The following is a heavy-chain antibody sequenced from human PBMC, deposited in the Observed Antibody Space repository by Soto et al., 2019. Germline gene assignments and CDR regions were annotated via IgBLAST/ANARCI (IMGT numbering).Heavy chain of an antibody. Sequence: ASVKVSCNASGYTFTGYYIHWVREAPGQGLEWMGWINPQTGGTSYAQKFQGRVTLSRDTSINTAYLELSRLTFDDAAVYFCARERYQVISDGMDVWGQGTTVPVSS. V-gene: IGHV1-2*02. D-gene: IGHD2-2*01. CDR1: GYTFTGYY. CDR3: ARERYQVISDGMDV. CDR2: INPQTGGT. J-gene: IGHJ6*02.